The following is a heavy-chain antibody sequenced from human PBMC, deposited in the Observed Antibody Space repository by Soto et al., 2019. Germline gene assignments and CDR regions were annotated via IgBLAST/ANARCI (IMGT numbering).Heavy chain of an antibody. CDR1: GGSISSYY. V-gene: IGHV4-59*08. CDR2: IYYSGST. D-gene: IGHD3-22*01. Sequence: SETLSLTCTVSGGSISSYYWSWIRQPPGKGLEWIGYIYYSGSTNYSPSLKSRVTISVDTSKNQFSLKLSSVTAADTAVYYCARHESGSSGYYYDAFDIWGQGTMVTVSS. J-gene: IGHJ3*02. CDR3: ARHESGSSGYYYDAFDI.